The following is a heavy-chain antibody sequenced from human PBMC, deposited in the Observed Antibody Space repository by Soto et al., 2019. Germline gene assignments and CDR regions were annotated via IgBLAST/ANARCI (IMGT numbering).Heavy chain of an antibody. Sequence: ETLSLTCAVSGGAVPVREYYCAWLSQPPGKGLQFVGTIYYSGSSYSNPSLKSRFAMSVDTSKNQFSLTMKSVTAADTGVYYCASHPLNWSDADSCGQGVLGTVSA. J-gene: IGHJ4*02. CDR2: IYYSGSS. CDR1: GGAVPVREYY. D-gene: IGHD1-1*01. V-gene: IGHV4-39*01. CDR3: ASHPLNWSDADS.